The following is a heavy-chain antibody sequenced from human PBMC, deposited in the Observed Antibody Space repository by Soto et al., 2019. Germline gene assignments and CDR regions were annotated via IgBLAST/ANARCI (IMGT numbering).Heavy chain of an antibody. CDR3: ARDIDDGDQDAFDI. CDR1: GGTFSSYT. J-gene: IGHJ3*02. CDR2: IIPILGIA. V-gene: IGHV1-69*08. Sequence: QVQLVQSGAEVKKPGSSVKVSCKASGGTFSSYTISWVRQAPGQGLEWMGRIIPILGIANYAQKFQGRVTITADKSTSTAYMELSSLRSEDTAVYYCARDIDDGDQDAFDIWGQGTMVTVSS. D-gene: IGHD4-17*01.